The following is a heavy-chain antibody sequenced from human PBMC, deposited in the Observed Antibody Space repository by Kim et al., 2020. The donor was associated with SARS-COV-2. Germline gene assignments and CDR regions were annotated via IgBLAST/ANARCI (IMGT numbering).Heavy chain of an antibody. V-gene: IGHV3-73*01. Sequence: GGSLRLSCAASGFTFSGSPMHWVRQASGKGLEWVGRIRSKANSYATGYAASGKGRFTISRDDSKNTAYLGMRGLKTEDTDLYYCTRLPARPLACWDAVD. D-gene: IGHD3-16*02. J-gene: IGHJ3*02. CDR1: GFTFSGSP. CDR2: IRSKANSYAT. CDR3: TRLPARPLACWDAVD.